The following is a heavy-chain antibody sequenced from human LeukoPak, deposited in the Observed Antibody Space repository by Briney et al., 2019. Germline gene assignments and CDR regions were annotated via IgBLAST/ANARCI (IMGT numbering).Heavy chain of an antibody. CDR3: ARLNWNTGYFDY. CDR2: IYYSGST. Sequence: SETLSLTCTVSGGSISTYYWSWIRQPPGKGLEWIGYIYYSGSTNYNPSLKSRVTMSVDTSKKQFSLKLSSVTAADTAVYYCARLNWNTGYFDYWGQGTLVTVSS. D-gene: IGHD1/OR15-1a*01. CDR1: GGSISTYY. V-gene: IGHV4-59*12. J-gene: IGHJ4*02.